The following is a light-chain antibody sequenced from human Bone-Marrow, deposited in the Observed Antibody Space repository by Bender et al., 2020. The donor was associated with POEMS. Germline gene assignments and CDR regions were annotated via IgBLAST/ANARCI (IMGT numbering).Light chain of an antibody. CDR2: DDY. CDR1: NIGSES. J-gene: IGLJ1*01. Sequence: SYVLTQPPSVSVDPGQTARITCGGNNIGSESVHWYQQKPGQAPVLVVYDDYDRPSGIPERFSGSNSGNTATLTISRVEAGDEADYYCQVWVPSSDHFYVFGTGTKVTVL. CDR3: QVWVPSSDHFYV. V-gene: IGLV3-21*02.